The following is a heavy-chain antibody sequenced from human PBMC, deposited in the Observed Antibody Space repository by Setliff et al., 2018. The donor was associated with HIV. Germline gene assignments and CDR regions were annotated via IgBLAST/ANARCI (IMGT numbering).Heavy chain of an antibody. V-gene: IGHV4-59*01. J-gene: IGHJ2*01. Sequence: SETLSLTCTVSGVSISSYFWSWIRQPPGKGLEWIGYIYYSGSTSGSTNYNPSLKSRVTISLDTSKDQFSLNPSSVTAADTAVYYCASSLNGDSEPWYFDLWGRGTLVTVSS. CDR1: GVSISSYF. CDR3: ASSLNGDSEPWYFDL. D-gene: IGHD4-17*01. CDR2: IYYSGSTSGST.